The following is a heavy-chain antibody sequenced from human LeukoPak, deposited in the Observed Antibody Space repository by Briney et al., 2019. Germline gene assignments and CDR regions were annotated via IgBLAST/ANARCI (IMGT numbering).Heavy chain of an antibody. CDR1: GYTFTDYG. Sequence: ASVKVSCKTSGYTFTDYGISWVRQAPGQGLEWMGWINPNSGGTNYAQKFQGRVTMTRDTSISTAYMELSRLRSDDTAVYYCARGGITIFGVVIITVWGQGTLVTVSS. V-gene: IGHV1-2*02. CDR2: INPNSGGT. D-gene: IGHD3-3*01. J-gene: IGHJ4*02. CDR3: ARGGITIFGVVIITV.